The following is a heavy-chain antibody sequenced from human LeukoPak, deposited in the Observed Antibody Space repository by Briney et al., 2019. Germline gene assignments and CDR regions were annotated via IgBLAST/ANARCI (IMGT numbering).Heavy chain of an antibody. D-gene: IGHD3-3*01. V-gene: IGHV7-4-1*02. Sequence: ASVKVSCKVSGYTLTELSMHWVRQAPGKGLEWMGWINTNTGNPMYAQGFTGRFVFSLDTSVSTAYLQISSLKAEDTAVYYCARDHTVLRFLEWLAPGYYYYGMDVWGQGTTVTVSS. CDR3: ARDHTVLRFLEWLAPGYYYYGMDV. J-gene: IGHJ6*02. CDR1: GYTLTELS. CDR2: INTNTGNP.